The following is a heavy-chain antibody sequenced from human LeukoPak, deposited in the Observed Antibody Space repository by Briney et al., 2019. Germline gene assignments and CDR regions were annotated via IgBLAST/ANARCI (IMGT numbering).Heavy chain of an antibody. CDR2: ISSSSSYI. Sequence: GGSLRLSCAASGFTFSSYSMNWVRQAPGKGLEWVSSISSSSSYIYYADSVKGRFTISRDNAKNSLYLQMNSLRAEDTAVYYCARDCMVWGVIITKNYYYYMDVWGKGTTVTISS. CDR1: GFTFSSYS. CDR3: ARDCMVWGVIITKNYYYYMDV. D-gene: IGHD3-10*01. J-gene: IGHJ6*03. V-gene: IGHV3-21*01.